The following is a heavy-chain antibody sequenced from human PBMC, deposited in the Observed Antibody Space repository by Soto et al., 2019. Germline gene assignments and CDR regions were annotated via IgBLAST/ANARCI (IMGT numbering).Heavy chain of an antibody. J-gene: IGHJ5*02. CDR3: ARDFPQSYDSTLGWFDP. V-gene: IGHV1-18*04. CDR1: GYTFTSYG. CDR2: ISAYNGNT. D-gene: IGHD3-22*01. Sequence: QVPLVQSGAEVKKPGASVKVSCKAPGYTFTSYGISWVRQAPGQGLEWMGWISAYNGNTNYAQKLQGRVTMTTDTTTSTDYMELRSLRSDDTAVYYCARDFPQSYDSTLGWFDPWGQGTLVTVSS.